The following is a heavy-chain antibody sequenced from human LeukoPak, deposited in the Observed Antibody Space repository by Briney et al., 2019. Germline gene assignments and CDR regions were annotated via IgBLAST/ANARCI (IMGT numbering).Heavy chain of an antibody. J-gene: IGHJ4*02. D-gene: IGHD6-13*01. CDR3: ASTIAAAGIFDY. CDR2: IYYSGST. CDR1: GGSISIYY. Sequence: SETLSLTCTVSGGSISIYYWSWIRQPPGKGLEWIGYIYYSGSTNYNPSLKSRVTISVDTSKNQFSLKLSSVTAADTAVYYCASTIAAAGIFDYWGQGTLVTVSS. V-gene: IGHV4-59*01.